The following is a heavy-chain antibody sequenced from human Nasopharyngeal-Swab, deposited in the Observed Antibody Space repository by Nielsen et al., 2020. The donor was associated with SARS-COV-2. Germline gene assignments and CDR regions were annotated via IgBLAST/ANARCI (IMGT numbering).Heavy chain of an antibody. V-gene: IGHV3-9*01. CDR3: AKDMGSSGWGDGMDV. CDR2: ISWNSGSI. D-gene: IGHD6-19*01. Sequence: SLKISCAASGFTFDDYAMHWVRQAPGKGLEWVSGISWNSGSIGYADSVKGRFTISRDNAKNSLYLQMNNLRAEDTALYHCAKDMGSSGWGDGMDVWGQGTTVTVSS. CDR1: GFTFDDYA. J-gene: IGHJ6*02.